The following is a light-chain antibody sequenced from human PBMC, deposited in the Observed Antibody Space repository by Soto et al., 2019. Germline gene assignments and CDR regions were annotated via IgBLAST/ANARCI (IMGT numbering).Light chain of an antibody. CDR3: QRYGSSPV. J-gene: IGKJ3*01. CDR1: QSVSTY. V-gene: IGKV3-11*01. CDR2: DAS. Sequence: ETVLTQSASTLSLSTGESATLSCRASQSVSTYLAWYQQKPGQAPRLLIYDASNRVTGIPARFRGSGSGTDFTLTISRLEPEDFAVYYCQRYGSSPVFGPGTKVDIK.